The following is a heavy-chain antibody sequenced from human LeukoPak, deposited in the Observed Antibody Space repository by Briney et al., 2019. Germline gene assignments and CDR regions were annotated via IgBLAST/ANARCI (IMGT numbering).Heavy chain of an antibody. CDR2: IYYSGST. Sequence: PSETLSLTCTVSGSSISSSNSYWGWIRQPPGKGLEWIGSIYYSGSTYYNPSLKSRVTISVDTSKNQFSLKLSSVTAADTAVYYCARPKGPYGDYGDWGQGTLVTASS. J-gene: IGHJ4*02. CDR1: GSSISSSNSY. D-gene: IGHD4-17*01. V-gene: IGHV4-39*01. CDR3: ARPKGPYGDYGD.